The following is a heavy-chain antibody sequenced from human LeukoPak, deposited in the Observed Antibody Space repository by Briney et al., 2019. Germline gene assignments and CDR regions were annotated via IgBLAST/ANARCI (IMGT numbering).Heavy chain of an antibody. CDR1: GGTFSSYA. Sequence: ASVKVSCKASGGTFSSYAISWVRQAPGQGLEWMGRIIPILGIANYAQKFQGRVTITADKSTSTAYMELRSLRSDDTAVYYCARLLGGNGNAFDIWGQGTMVTVSS. V-gene: IGHV1-69*04. J-gene: IGHJ3*02. CDR3: ARLLGGNGNAFDI. D-gene: IGHD4-23*01. CDR2: IIPILGIA.